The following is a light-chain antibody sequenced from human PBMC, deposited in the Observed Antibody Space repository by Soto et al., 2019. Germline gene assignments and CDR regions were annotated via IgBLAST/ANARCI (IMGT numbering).Light chain of an antibody. Sequence: QSALTQPASVSGSPRQSITISCTGTSSDVGGYNYVSWYQQHPGKAPKVLISVVSNRPSGVSNRFSGSKSGNTASLTISGLQAEDEADYYCSSYRSGGTFVFGSGTKVTVL. J-gene: IGLJ1*01. CDR1: SSDVGGYNY. CDR3: SSYRSGGTFV. V-gene: IGLV2-14*01. CDR2: VVS.